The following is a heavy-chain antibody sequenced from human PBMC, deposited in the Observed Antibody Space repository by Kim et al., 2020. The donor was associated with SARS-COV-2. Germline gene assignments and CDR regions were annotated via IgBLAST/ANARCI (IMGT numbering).Heavy chain of an antibody. Sequence: SETLSLTCAVYGGSFTDYYWSWLRQSPGKVLGWVGEISHSGTTRYNTSLNGRGTMSIDTSKNQMSLRLTSLTAADTAIYYCARAALTLVRGVLITQHVGFDVWGQGTMVTVSS. J-gene: IGHJ3*01. D-gene: IGHD3-10*01. CDR1: GGSFTDYY. CDR3: ARAALTLVRGVLITQHVGFDV. V-gene: IGHV4-34*01. CDR2: ISHSGTT.